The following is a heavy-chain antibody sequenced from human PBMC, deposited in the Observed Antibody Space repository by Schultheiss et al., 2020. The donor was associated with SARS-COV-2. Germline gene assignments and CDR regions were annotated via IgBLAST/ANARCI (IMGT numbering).Heavy chain of an antibody. CDR3: ARGAAPRGGMDV. J-gene: IGHJ6*02. CDR1: GGSISSGGYY. V-gene: IGHV4-61*08. Sequence: SETLSLTCTVSGGSISSGGYYWSWIRKHPGKGLEWIGYIYYSGSTNYNPSLKSRVTISVDTSKNQFSLKLSSVTAADTAVYYCARGAAPRGGMDVWGQGTTVTVSS. CDR2: IYYSGST. D-gene: IGHD6-6*01.